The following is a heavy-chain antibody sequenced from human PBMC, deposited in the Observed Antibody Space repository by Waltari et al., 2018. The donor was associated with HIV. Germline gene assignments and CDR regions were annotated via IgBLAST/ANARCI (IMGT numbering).Heavy chain of an antibody. J-gene: IGHJ4*02. CDR1: GGSVSSENYY. CDR2: IYYTGST. Sequence: QVQLQESGPGLVKPSETLSLTCTVSGGSVSSENYYWTWIRQPPGKGLEGVGFIYYTGSTTCSPSLQSRATISLDTSKNQFSLRLTSVTAADTAVYYCARATYSSGCHDSWGQGTLVTVSS. D-gene: IGHD6-19*01. CDR3: ARATYSSGCHDS. V-gene: IGHV4-61*01.